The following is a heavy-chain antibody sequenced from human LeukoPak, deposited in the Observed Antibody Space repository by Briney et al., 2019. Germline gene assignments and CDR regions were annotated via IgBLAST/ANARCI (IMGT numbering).Heavy chain of an antibody. D-gene: IGHD3-10*01. CDR1: GGSISSYY. J-gene: IGHJ4*02. V-gene: IGHV4-59*08. CDR3: ARHLWTTRGGFDY. Sequence: SETLSLTCSVSGGSISSYYWSWIRQPPGKGLEWIGYIYYSGSTNYNPSLKSRVTISVDTSKNQFSLKLSSVTAADTAVYYCARHLWTTRGGFDYWGQGTLVTVSS. CDR2: IYYSGST.